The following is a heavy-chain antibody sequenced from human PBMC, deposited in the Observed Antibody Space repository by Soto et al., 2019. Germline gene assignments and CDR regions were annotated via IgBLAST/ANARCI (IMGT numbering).Heavy chain of an antibody. V-gene: IGHV6-1*01. Sequence: PTHTLSLTCAISGDSVSSNSAAWNWIRQSPSRGLEWLGRTYYRSKWYNDYAVSVKSRITINPDTSKNQFSLQLNSVTPEDTAVYYCACAAAGEGSHWFDPWGQGTLVTVSS. D-gene: IGHD6-13*01. CDR2: TYYRSKWYN. CDR1: GDSVSSNSAA. CDR3: ACAAAGEGSHWFDP. J-gene: IGHJ5*02.